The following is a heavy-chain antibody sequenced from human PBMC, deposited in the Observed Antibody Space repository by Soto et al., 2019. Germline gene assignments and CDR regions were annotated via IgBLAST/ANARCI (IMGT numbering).Heavy chain of an antibody. Sequence: EVQLLEFGGGLVQPGGSLRLSCAASGFTFSSYAMRWVRQAPGKGLEWVSAISGSGDSTYYADSVKGRFTTSRDNSKNTLYLQMNSLRAEDTAVYYCARRGSGSYYDYWGQGTLVTVSS. CDR1: GFTFSSYA. D-gene: IGHD1-26*01. V-gene: IGHV3-23*01. CDR2: ISGSGDST. CDR3: ARRGSGSYYDY. J-gene: IGHJ4*02.